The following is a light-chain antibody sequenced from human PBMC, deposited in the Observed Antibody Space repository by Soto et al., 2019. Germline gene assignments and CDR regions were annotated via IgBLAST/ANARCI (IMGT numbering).Light chain of an antibody. CDR1: SSAVATFNL. CDR2: EGS. V-gene: IGLV2-23*03. Sequence: QSALTQPASVSGSPGQSITISCTETSSAVATFNLVSWYQQHPGKAPKLMIYEGSKRPSGVSNRFSGSRSGNTASLTISGLQAEDEADYYCCSYAGRSTFEVFGGGTKVTVL. CDR3: CSYAGRSTFEV. J-gene: IGLJ3*02.